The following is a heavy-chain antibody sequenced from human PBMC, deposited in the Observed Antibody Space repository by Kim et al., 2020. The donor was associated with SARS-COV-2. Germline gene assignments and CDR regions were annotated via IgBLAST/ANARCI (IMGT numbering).Heavy chain of an antibody. V-gene: IGHV3-30*03. J-gene: IGHJ4*02. Sequence: AISVQRRFTISREKPKNTMYLQMNNLREEDTAVYSCARGGGAGDTSGFDSWGQGTLVTVSS. D-gene: IGHD2-21*01. CDR3: ARGGGAGDTSGFDS.